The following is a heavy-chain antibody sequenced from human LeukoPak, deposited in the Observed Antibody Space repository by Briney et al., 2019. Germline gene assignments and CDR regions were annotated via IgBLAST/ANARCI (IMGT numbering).Heavy chain of an antibody. Sequence: PSETLSLTCAVYGGSFSGYYWSWIRQPPGKGLEWIGEINHSGSTNYNPSLKSRVTMSVDTSKNQFSLKLSSVTAADTAVYYCAREQVLAVAGFYYYYYYMDVWGKGTTVTISS. J-gene: IGHJ6*03. V-gene: IGHV4-34*01. D-gene: IGHD6-19*01. CDR2: INHSGST. CDR3: AREQVLAVAGFYYYYYYMDV. CDR1: GGSFSGYY.